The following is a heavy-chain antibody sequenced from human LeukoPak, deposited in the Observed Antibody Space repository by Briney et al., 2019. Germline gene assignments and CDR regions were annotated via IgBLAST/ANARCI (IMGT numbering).Heavy chain of an antibody. CDR3: ARRGDDSSGYRAGTDAFDI. D-gene: IGHD3-22*01. CDR2: INPSGGST. V-gene: IGHV1-46*01. CDR1: GYTFTSYY. J-gene: IGHJ3*02. Sequence: ASVKVSCKASGYTFTSYYMHWVRQAPGQGLEWMGIINPSGGSTSYAQKFQGRVTMTRDTSTSTVYMELGSLRSEDTAVYYCARRGDDSSGYRAGTDAFDIWGQGTMVTVSS.